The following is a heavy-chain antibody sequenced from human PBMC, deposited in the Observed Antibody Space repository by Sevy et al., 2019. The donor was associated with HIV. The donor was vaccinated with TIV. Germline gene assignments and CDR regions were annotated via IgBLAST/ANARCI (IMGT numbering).Heavy chain of an antibody. J-gene: IGHJ3*02. V-gene: IGHV3-21*01. CDR2: ISSSSSYI. CDR3: ARVSDRAAMVSDAFDI. Sequence: GGSLRLSCAASGFTFSSYSMNWVRQAPGKGLEWVSSISSSSSYIYYADSVKGRFTISRDNAKNSLYLQMNSLRAEDTAVYYCARVSDRAAMVSDAFDIWGQGTMVTVSS. D-gene: IGHD5-18*01. CDR1: GFTFSSYS.